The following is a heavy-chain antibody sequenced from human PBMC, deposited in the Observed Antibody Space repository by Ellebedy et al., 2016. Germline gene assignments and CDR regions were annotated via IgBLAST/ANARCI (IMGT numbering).Heavy chain of an antibody. CDR2: ISWNGGTT. Sequence: GESLKISXAASGFTFDAYNMHWVRQAPGTGLEWVSLISWNGGTTYYVDSVKGRFTISRDNSKNSLYLQMNSLRTEDSALYYCVKERRIADNRSWPDFDYWGQGALVTVSS. CDR3: VKERRIADNRSWPDFDY. J-gene: IGHJ4*02. CDR1: GFTFDAYN. D-gene: IGHD1-14*01. V-gene: IGHV3-43*01.